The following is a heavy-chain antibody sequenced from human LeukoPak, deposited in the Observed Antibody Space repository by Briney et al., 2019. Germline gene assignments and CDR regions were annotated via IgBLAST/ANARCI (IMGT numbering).Heavy chain of an antibody. CDR2: INHSGST. Sequence: SETLSLTCAVYGGSFSGYYWSWIRQPPGKGLEWIGEINHSGSTNYNPSLKSRVTISVDTSKNQFSLKLSSVTAADTAVYYCARGWNPFPGLDYWGQETLVTVSS. J-gene: IGHJ4*02. CDR3: ARGWNPFPGLDY. CDR1: GGSFSGYY. D-gene: IGHD1-1*01. V-gene: IGHV4-34*01.